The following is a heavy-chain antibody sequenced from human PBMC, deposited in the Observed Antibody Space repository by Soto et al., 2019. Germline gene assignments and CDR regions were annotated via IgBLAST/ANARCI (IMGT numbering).Heavy chain of an antibody. Sequence: GGSLRLSCAASGFTFSSFALHWVRQAPGKGLEWVAVISYDGSNTYYADSVKGRFTISRDSSKNTLYLQMNSLRAEDTAIYYCARPESSSAYYRGVRLPFYWGQGTLVTVSS. D-gene: IGHD3-22*01. CDR2: ISYDGSNT. J-gene: IGHJ4*02. CDR3: ARPESSSAYYRGVRLPFY. V-gene: IGHV3-30-3*01. CDR1: GFTFSSFA.